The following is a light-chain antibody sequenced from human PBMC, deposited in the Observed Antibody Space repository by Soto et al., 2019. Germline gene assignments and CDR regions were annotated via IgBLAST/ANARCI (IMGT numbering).Light chain of an antibody. V-gene: IGKV3-15*01. CDR3: QQYNNWPRRLT. CDR2: GAS. J-gene: IGKJ4*01. Sequence: EIVMTQSPATLSVSPGERATLSCRASQSVSINLAWYQQKPGQAPRLLIYGASTRATGIPARFSGSGSGTEFTLTISSLQSEDFAVYYCQQYNNWPRRLTFGGGTKVEIK. CDR1: QSVSIN.